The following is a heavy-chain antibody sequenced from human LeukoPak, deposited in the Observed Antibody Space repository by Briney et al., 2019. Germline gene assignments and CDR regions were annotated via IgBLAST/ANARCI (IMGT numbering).Heavy chain of an antibody. J-gene: IGHJ4*02. V-gene: IGHV3-23*01. CDR3: AKAQLERREDFYFDY. CDR2: ISGSGGST. D-gene: IGHD1-1*01. Sequence: PGGSLRLSCAASGFTFSSYAMSWFRQAPGKGLEWVSAISGSGGSTYYADSVKGRCTISRDNSKNTLYLQMNSLRAEDTAVYYCAKAQLERREDFYFDYWGQGTLVTVSS. CDR1: GFTFSSYA.